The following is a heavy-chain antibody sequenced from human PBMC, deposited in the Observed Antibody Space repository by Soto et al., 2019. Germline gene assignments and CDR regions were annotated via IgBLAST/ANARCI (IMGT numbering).Heavy chain of an antibody. J-gene: IGHJ5*02. D-gene: IGHD2-15*01. CDR3: ARDRSLRRHPLNWFAP. CDR2: IIPIFGTA. CDR1: GGTFSSYA. Sequence: SVKVSCKASGGTFSSYAISWARQAPGQGLEWMGGIIPIFGTANYAQKFQGRVTITADESTSTAYMELSSLRSEDTAVFSCARDRSLRRHPLNWFAPWGQGTLVTVSS. V-gene: IGHV1-69*13.